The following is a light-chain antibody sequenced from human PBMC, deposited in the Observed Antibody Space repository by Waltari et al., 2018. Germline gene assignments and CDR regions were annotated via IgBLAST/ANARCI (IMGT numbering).Light chain of an antibody. J-gene: IGLJ3*02. CDR2: DVT. CDR1: TNDLGSYNY. Sequence: SALTQPRSVSGSPGQSVTISCTGTTNDLGSYNYVSWYQQHPGKAPKLIILDVTKGPSGVPYRLSGSKAGNTASLTISGLRAEDEAEYYCCSYAGSYTWVFGGGTKLTVV. V-gene: IGLV2-11*01. CDR3: CSYAGSYTWV.